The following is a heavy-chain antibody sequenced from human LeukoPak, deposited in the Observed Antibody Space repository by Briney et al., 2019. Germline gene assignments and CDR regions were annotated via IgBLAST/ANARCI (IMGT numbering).Heavy chain of an antibody. CDR2: IYSGGST. J-gene: IGHJ4*02. Sequence: GGSLRLSCAASGFTVSSNYMSWVRQAPGKGLEWVSVIYSGGSTYYADSVKGRFTISRDNSKNTLYLQMNSLRAEDTAVYYCARGLGYYDSSGSPDYRGQGTLVTVSS. V-gene: IGHV3-53*01. CDR1: GFTVSSNY. D-gene: IGHD3-22*01. CDR3: ARGLGYYDSSGSPDY.